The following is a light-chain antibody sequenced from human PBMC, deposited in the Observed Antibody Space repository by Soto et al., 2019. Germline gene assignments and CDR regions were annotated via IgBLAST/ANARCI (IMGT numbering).Light chain of an antibody. CDR3: QQYGSYPLT. CDR2: GAS. V-gene: IGKV3-20*01. Sequence: EIVLTQSPGTLSLSPGERATLSCRASQSVSSNYAGWHQQTRREAPRLLIGGASRRATIVPDMISGRGSGTDITLTIKRLEPEDFAVYCWQQYGSYPLTFGGGTKVDIK. CDR1: QSVSSNY. J-gene: IGKJ4*01.